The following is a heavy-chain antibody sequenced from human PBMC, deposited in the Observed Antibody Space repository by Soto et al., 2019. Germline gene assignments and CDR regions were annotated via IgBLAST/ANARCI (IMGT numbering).Heavy chain of an antibody. CDR3: VRDQKYFRVNGNWFDS. J-gene: IGHJ5*01. Sequence: ASVKVSCKASGYTSADFGISWVRQAPGQGLEWMGWVSGDNGASNPAPKVQGRITMTLDTSTGVSYMALRSLRSDDTAIYYCVRDQKYFRVNGNWFDSWGQGTLVTVS. CDR1: GYTSADFG. D-gene: IGHD2-2*01. CDR2: VSGDNGAS. V-gene: IGHV1-18*04.